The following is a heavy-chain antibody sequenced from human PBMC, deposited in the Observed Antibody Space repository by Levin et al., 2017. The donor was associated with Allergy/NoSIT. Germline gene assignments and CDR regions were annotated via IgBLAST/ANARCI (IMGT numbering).Heavy chain of an antibody. CDR1: GGAFSGYS. V-gene: IGHV4-34*01. J-gene: IGHJ5*02. D-gene: IGHD4-11*01. CDR2: IDHSGRT. CDR3: ARGPPYSWFDP. Sequence: SETLSLTCAVYGGAFSGYSWTWIRQPPGKGLEWIGEIDHSGRTNFNPSLRSRVSISVDTSKKQISLTMSSVTAADTAVYFCARGPPYSWFDPWGQGTLVTVSS.